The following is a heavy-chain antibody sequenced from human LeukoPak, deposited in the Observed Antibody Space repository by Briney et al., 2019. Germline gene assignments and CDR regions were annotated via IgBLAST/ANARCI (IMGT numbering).Heavy chain of an antibody. V-gene: IGHV3-21*01. J-gene: IGHJ5*02. CDR1: GFTFSSYA. Sequence: PGGSLRLSCAASGFTFSSYAMHWVRQAPGKGLEWVSSISSSSSYIYYADSVKGRFTISRDNAKNSLYLQMNSLRAEDTAVYYCARARSFGIVGATHWFDPWGQGTLVTVSS. D-gene: IGHD1-26*01. CDR2: ISSSSSYI. CDR3: ARARSFGIVGATHWFDP.